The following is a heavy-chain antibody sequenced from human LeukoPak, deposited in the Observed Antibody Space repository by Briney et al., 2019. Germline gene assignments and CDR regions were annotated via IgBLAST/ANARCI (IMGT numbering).Heavy chain of an antibody. CDR1: GFTFSSYA. Sequence: GGSLRLSCAASGFTFSSYAMNWVRQAAGKGLEWVSVISGSGDSTYYADSVKGRFTISRDNSKNTLHLQMNSLRAEDTAVYYCAKVTGSGSYPAYYYYAMDVWGRGTTVTVPS. D-gene: IGHD3-10*01. CDR2: ISGSGDST. J-gene: IGHJ6*02. V-gene: IGHV3-23*01. CDR3: AKVTGSGSYPAYYYYAMDV.